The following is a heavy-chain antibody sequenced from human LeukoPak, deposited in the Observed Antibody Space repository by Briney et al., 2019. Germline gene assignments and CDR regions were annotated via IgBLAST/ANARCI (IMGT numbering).Heavy chain of an antibody. CDR3: ARARKSGGITMIRGVKDRGWFDP. Sequence: QPGGSLRLSCAASGFTFSNYWMHWVRQAPGKGLVWVSRINTDGSSISYVDSVKGRFTISRDNAKNTLYLQMNSLRAEDTAVYYCARARKSGGITMIRGVKDRGWFDPWGQGTLVTVSS. J-gene: IGHJ5*02. CDR2: INTDGSSI. V-gene: IGHV3-74*01. CDR1: GFTFSNYW. D-gene: IGHD3-10*01.